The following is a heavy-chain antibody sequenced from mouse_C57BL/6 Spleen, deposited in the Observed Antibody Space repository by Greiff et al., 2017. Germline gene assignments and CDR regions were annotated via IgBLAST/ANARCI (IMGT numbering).Heavy chain of an antibody. Sequence: VQLQQSGAELARPGASVKMSCKASGYTFTSYTMHWVKQRPGQGLEWIGYINPSSGYTKYNQKFKDKATLTADKPSSTAYMQLSSLTSEDSAVYYCARWLPHYFDYWGQGTTLTVSS. V-gene: IGHV1-4*01. D-gene: IGHD2-2*01. J-gene: IGHJ2*01. CDR3: ARWLPHYFDY. CDR2: INPSSGYT. CDR1: GYTFTSYT.